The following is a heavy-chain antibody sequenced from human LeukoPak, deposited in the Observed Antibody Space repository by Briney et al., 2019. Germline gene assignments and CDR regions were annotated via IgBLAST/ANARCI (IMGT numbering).Heavy chain of an antibody. D-gene: IGHD3-22*01. CDR3: AKDENSSGLSH. J-gene: IGHJ4*02. CDR2: IAYDGNNK. Sequence: GGSLRLSCAASGFTLSTYGMHWVRQAPGKGLEWVAGIAYDGNNKFYADSVKGRFTISRDNSKNTLFLQMNSLRAEDTAVYYCAKDENSSGLSHWGQGTLVTVSS. CDR1: GFTLSTYG. V-gene: IGHV3-30*18.